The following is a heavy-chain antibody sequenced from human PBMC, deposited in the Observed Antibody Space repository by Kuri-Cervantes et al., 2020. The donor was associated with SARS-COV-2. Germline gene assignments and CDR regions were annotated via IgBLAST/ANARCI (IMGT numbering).Heavy chain of an antibody. CDR1: GGSVSSGSYY. CDR3: AKVANWGDRDAFDI. J-gene: IGHJ3*02. Sequence: GSLRLSCTVSGGSVSSGSYYWSWIRQPPGKGLEWIGEINHGGSTNYNPSLKSRVTVSVDTSNNQFSLRLNSVTAADTVVYYCAKVANWGDRDAFDIWGQGTRVTVSS. CDR2: INHGGST. V-gene: IGHV4-61*01. D-gene: IGHD7-27*01.